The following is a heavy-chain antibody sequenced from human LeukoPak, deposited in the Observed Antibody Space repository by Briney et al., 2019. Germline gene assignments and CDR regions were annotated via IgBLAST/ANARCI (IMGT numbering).Heavy chain of an antibody. CDR2: ISGSGGST. J-gene: IGHJ4*02. D-gene: IGHD3-10*01. CDR3: AKGPLRGVTKGPIDF. Sequence: GGSLRLSCAASGFTLSSYGMNWVRQAPGKGLEWVSGISGSGGSTYYADSVKGRFTISRDNSKNTLYLQMNSLRAEDTAIYYCAKGPLRGVTKGPIDFWGQGTLVTVSS. CDR1: GFTLSSYG. V-gene: IGHV3-23*01.